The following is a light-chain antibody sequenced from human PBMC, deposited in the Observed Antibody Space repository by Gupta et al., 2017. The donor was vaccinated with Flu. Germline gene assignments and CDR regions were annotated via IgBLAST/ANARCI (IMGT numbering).Light chain of an antibody. CDR1: QSLVHSDGNSC. Sequence: VTLGQPASISCRSSQSLVHSDGNSCLRWLQQRPRRSPSRLMCKVANRDSVVPDGFSGSGSVTDFTLKISRVEAGEFVVCYCMQGTGCPCAFGQGTKLEI. J-gene: IGKJ2*02. CDR2: KVA. CDR3: MQGTGCPCA. V-gene: IGKV2-30*02.